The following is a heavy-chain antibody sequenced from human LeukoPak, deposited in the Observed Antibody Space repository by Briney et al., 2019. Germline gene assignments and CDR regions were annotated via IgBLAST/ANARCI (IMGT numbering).Heavy chain of an antibody. CDR3: ARGATVTTIPFDY. V-gene: IGHV4-39*07. CDR1: GGSISSGGYY. J-gene: IGHJ4*02. CDR2: IYYSGST. Sequence: PSETLSLTCTVSGGSISSGGYYWSWIRQHPGKGLEWIGSIYYSGSTYYNPSLKSRVTISVDTSKNQFSLKLSSVTAADTAVYYCARGATVTTIPFDYWGQGTLVTVSS. D-gene: IGHD4-17*01.